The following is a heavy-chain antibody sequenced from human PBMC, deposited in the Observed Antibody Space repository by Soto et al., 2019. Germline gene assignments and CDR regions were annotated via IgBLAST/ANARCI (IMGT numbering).Heavy chain of an antibody. J-gene: IGHJ6*02. D-gene: IGHD2-15*01. V-gene: IGHV6-1*01. Sequence: SQTLSLTCAISVDSVSSNSAAWNCIRQSPSRGLEWLGRTYYRSKWYNDYAVSVKSRITINPDTSKNQFSLQLNSVTPEDTAVYYCARGGGYCSGGSCYFIVTYYYYGMDVWGQGTTVTVSS. CDR3: ARGGGYCSGGSCYFIVTYYYYGMDV. CDR1: VDSVSSNSAA. CDR2: TYYRSKWYN.